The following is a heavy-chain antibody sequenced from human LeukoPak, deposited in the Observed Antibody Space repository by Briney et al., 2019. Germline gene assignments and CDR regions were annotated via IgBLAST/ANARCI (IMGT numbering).Heavy chain of an antibody. CDR2: IYYSGST. CDR1: GGSISSYY. V-gene: IGHV4-59*01. J-gene: IGHJ5*02. CDR3: ARDARYYYDSSGFDWFDP. D-gene: IGHD3-22*01. Sequence: SETLSLTCTVSGGSISSYYWSWIRQPPGKGLEWIGYIYYSGSTNYNPSLKSRVTISVDTSKNQFSLKLSSVTAADTAVYYCARDARYYYDSSGFDWFDPWGQGTLVTVSS.